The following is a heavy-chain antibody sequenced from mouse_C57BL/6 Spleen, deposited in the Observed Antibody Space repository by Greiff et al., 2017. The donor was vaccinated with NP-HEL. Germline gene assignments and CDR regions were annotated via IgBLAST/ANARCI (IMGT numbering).Heavy chain of an antibody. J-gene: IGHJ2*01. CDR3: ARLTTVVARGFDY. CDR1: GYTFTSYW. D-gene: IGHD1-1*01. Sequence: VQLQQPGAELVKPGASVKVSCKASGYTFTSYWMHWVTQRPGQGLEWIGRIHPSDSDTNYNQKFKGKATLTVDKSSSTAYMQLSSLTSEDSAVYYCARLTTVVARGFDYWGQGTTLTVSS. V-gene: IGHV1-74*01. CDR2: IHPSDSDT.